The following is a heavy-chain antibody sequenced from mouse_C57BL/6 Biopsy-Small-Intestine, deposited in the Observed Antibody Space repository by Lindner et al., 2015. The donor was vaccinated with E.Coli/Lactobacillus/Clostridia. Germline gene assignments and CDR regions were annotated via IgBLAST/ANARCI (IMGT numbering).Heavy chain of an antibody. CDR1: GFNIKDDY. V-gene: IGHV14-4*01. Sequence: VQLQESGAELVRPGASVKLSCTASGFNIKDDYMHWVKQRPEQGLEWIGWIDPENGDTEYASKFQGKATITADTSSNTAYLQLSSLTFEDTAVYYCTTRYYGSPFAYWGQGTLVTVSA. D-gene: IGHD1-1*01. CDR2: IDPENGDT. J-gene: IGHJ3*01. CDR3: TTRYYGSPFAY.